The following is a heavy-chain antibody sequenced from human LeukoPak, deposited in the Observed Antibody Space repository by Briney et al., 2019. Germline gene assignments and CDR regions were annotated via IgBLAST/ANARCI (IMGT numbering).Heavy chain of an antibody. CDR3: ARAVAGTKFDC. D-gene: IGHD6-19*01. J-gene: IGHJ4*02. CDR1: GFTFSSNY. CDR2: IYSDGST. V-gene: IGHV3-53*01. Sequence: GGSLRLSCAASGFTFSSNYMSWVRQAPGEGLEWVSIIYSDGSTYYADSVKGRFTISRDNSKNTLYLQMNSLRAEDTAVYYCARAVAGTKFDCWGQGTLATVSS.